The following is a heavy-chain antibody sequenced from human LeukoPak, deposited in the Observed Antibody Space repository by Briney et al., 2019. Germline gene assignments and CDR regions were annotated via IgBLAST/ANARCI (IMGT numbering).Heavy chain of an antibody. J-gene: IGHJ4*02. CDR3: AKSLAVAGFDY. V-gene: IGHV3-21*04. CDR1: GFTFSSYS. D-gene: IGHD6-19*01. CDR2: ISSSSSYI. Sequence: PGGSLRLSCAASGFTFSSYSMNWVRQAPGKGLEWVSSISSSSSYIYYADSVKGRFTISRDNAKNSLYLQMNSLRPEDTALYYCAKSLAVAGFDYWGQGTLVTVSS.